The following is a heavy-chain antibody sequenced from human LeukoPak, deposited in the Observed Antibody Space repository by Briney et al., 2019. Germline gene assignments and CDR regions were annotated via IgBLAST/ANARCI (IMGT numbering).Heavy chain of an antibody. J-gene: IGHJ4*02. Sequence: SQTLSLTCAISGDSVSSNSAAWNWIRQSPSRGLEWLGRTYYRSKWYNDYAVSVKSRMTINPDTSKNQFSLQLNSVTAADTAVYYCARDLYYDSSGYRGFGYWGQGTLVTVSS. V-gene: IGHV6-1*01. CDR3: ARDLYYDSSGYRGFGY. D-gene: IGHD3-22*01. CDR1: GDSVSSNSAA. CDR2: TYYRSKWYN.